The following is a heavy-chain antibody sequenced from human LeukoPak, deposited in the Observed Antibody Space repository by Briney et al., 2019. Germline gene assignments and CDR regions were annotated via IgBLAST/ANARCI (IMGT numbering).Heavy chain of an antibody. D-gene: IGHD5-18*01. CDR1: GFTFSSYS. CDR3: ARGGTAMVRDYYYYGMDV. V-gene: IGHV3-21*01. J-gene: IGHJ6*02. CDR2: ISSSSSYI. Sequence: GRSLRLSCAASGFTFSSYSMNWVRQAPGKGLEWVSSISSSSSYIYYADSVKGRFTISRDNAKNSLYLQMNSLRAEDTAVYCCARGGTAMVRDYYYYGMDVWGQGTTVTVSS.